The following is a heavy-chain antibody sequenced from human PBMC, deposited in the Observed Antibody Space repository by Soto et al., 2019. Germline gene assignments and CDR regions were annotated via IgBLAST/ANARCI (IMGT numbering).Heavy chain of an antibody. CDR1: GYTFTSYG. CDR2: ISAYNGNT. Sequence: QVQLVQSGAEVKKPGASVKVSCKASGYTFTSYGISWARQAPGQGLEWMGWISAYNGNTNYAQKLQGRVTMTTDTSTSTAYMELRSLRSDDTAVYYCARVSIVVVVAARHDYWGQGTLVTVSS. CDR3: ARVSIVVVVAARHDY. V-gene: IGHV1-18*01. J-gene: IGHJ4*02. D-gene: IGHD2-15*01.